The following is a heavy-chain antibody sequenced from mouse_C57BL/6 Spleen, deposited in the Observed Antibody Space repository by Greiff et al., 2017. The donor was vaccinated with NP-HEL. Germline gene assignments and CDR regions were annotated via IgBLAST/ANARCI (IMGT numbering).Heavy chain of an antibody. CDR1: GFSLTSYG. Sequence: VQLQESGPGLVQPSQSLSITCTVSGFSLTSYGVHWVRQSPGKGLEWLGVIWSGGSTDYNAAFISRLSISKDNSKSQVFFKMNSLQADDTAIYYCARSDRGYFDYWGQGTTLTVSS. V-gene: IGHV2-2*01. J-gene: IGHJ2*01. CDR2: IWSGGST. CDR3: ARSDRGYFDY. D-gene: IGHD3-1*01.